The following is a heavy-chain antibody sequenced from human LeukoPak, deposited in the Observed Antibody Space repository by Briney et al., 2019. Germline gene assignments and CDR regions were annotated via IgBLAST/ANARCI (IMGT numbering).Heavy chain of an antibody. CDR2: INPDGSAK. Sequence: GGSLRLSCAASGFIFSNYWMTWVRQAPGKGLEWVANINPDGSAKYYVDSVKGRFTISRDNAKNSLYLQMNSLRAEDTAVYYCASPPVAAGGNVYFHHWGQGTLVTVSS. V-gene: IGHV3-7*01. J-gene: IGHJ1*01. D-gene: IGHD6-13*01. CDR1: GFIFSNYW. CDR3: ASPPVAAGGNVYFHH.